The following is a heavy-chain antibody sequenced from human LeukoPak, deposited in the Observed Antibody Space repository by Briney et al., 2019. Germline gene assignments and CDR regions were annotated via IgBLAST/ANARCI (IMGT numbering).Heavy chain of an antibody. J-gene: IGHJ4*02. Sequence: HPGGSLRLSCAASGFTFSNYAMNWVRQAPGKGLEWVSAISGGGDTTYYADSVKGRFTISRDNSKNTLNLQMDTLRAEDTAVYYCAKVGLFDYWGQGTLVTVSS. CDR3: AKVGLFDY. CDR2: ISGGGDTT. CDR1: GFTFSNYA. V-gene: IGHV3-23*01.